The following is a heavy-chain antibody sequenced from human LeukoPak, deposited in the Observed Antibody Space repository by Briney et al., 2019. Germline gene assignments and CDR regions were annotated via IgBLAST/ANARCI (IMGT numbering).Heavy chain of an antibody. V-gene: IGHV4-59*05. CDR3: ARNIAVAGRGDYMDV. CDR2: MYYSGST. J-gene: IGHJ6*03. CDR1: GGSMRSYY. Sequence: SETLSLTCTVSGGSMRSYYWSWIRQPPRKGLEWIGSMYYSGSTYYNPSLKSRVTISVDTSKNQFSLKLSSVTAADTAVYYCARNIAVAGRGDYMDVWGKGTTVTISS. D-gene: IGHD6-19*01.